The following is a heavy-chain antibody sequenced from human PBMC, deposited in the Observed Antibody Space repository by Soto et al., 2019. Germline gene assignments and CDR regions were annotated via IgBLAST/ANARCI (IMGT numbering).Heavy chain of an antibody. Sequence: PGESLKISCKGSGYSFTSYWISWVRQMPGKGLEWMGRIDPSDSYTNYSPSFQGHVTISADKSISTAYLQWSSLKASDTAMYYCARLWGPGYQLSTGWFDPWGQGTLVTVSS. CDR2: IDPSDSYT. J-gene: IGHJ5*02. V-gene: IGHV5-10-1*01. CDR3: ARLWGPGYQLSTGWFDP. CDR1: GYSFTSYW. D-gene: IGHD2-2*01.